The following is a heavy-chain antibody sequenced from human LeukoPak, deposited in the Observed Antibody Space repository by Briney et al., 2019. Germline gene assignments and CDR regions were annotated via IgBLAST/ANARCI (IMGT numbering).Heavy chain of an antibody. CDR1: GFTFRSYG. CDR2: IRYDGSNK. Sequence: GGSLRLSCAASGFTFRSYGMHWVRQAPGKGLEWVAFIRYDGSNKYYADSVKGRFTISRDNAKNTLYLQMNSLRAEDTAVYYCARDLDDSHAFDIWGQGTMVTVSS. J-gene: IGHJ3*02. CDR3: ARDLDDSHAFDI. D-gene: IGHD3-22*01. V-gene: IGHV3-30*02.